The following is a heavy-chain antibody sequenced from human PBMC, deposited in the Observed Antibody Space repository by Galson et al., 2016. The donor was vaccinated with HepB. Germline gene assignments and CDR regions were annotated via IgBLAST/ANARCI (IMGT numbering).Heavy chain of an antibody. CDR1: GASVSSNW. Sequence: SETLSLTCAVSGASVSSNWWSWVRQPPGKGLDWIGETYHTGSTNFNPSLMSRVTISLDKSKNQLSLMLTSVTAADTAVYYCARHIAVAGTRGFDYWGQGALVPVSS. CDR2: TYHTGST. V-gene: IGHV4-4*02. D-gene: IGHD6-19*01. CDR3: ARHIAVAGTRGFDY. J-gene: IGHJ4*02.